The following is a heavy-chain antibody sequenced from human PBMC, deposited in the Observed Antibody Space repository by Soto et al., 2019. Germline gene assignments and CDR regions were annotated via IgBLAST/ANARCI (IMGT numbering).Heavy chain of an antibody. Sequence: GGSLRLSCAASGFTFSSYWMSWVRQAPGKGLEWVANIKQDGSEKYYVDPVKGRFTISKDNAKNSLYLQMNSLRAEDTAVYYCARVVFQQWLVRYDYFDYWGQGTLVTVSS. CDR1: GFTFSSYW. CDR3: ARVVFQQWLVRYDYFDY. CDR2: IKQDGSEK. J-gene: IGHJ4*02. V-gene: IGHV3-7*03. D-gene: IGHD6-19*01.